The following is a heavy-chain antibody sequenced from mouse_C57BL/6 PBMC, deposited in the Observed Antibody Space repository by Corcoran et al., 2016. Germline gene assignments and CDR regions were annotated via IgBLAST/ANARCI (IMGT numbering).Heavy chain of an antibody. D-gene: IGHD2-14*01. CDR3: ARKKGTLYYAMDY. CDR2: INPNNGGT. V-gene: IGHV1-26*01. J-gene: IGHJ4*01. CDR1: GYTFTDYY. Sequence: EVQLQQSGPELVKPGASVKISCKASGYTFTDYYMNWVKQSHGKSLEWIGDINPNNGGTSYNQKFKGKATLTVDKSSSTAYMEIRSLTSEDSAVYYCARKKGTLYYAMDYWGQGTSVTVSS.